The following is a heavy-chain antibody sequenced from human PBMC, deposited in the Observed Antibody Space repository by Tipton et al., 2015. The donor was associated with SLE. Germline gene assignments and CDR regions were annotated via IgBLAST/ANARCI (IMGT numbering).Heavy chain of an antibody. V-gene: IGHV4-34*01. D-gene: IGHD6-13*01. Sequence: TLSLTCAVYGGSFSGYYWSWIRQPPGKGLEWIGEINHSGSTNYNPSLKRRVTISVDTSKNQFSLKLSSVTAADTAVYYCARLPLIAAAGRYFDYWGQGPLVTVSS. J-gene: IGHJ4*02. CDR3: ARLPLIAAAGRYFDY. CDR2: INHSGST. CDR1: GGSFSGYY.